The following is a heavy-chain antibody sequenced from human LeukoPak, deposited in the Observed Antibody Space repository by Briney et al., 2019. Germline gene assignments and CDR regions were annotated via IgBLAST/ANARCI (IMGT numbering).Heavy chain of an antibody. CDR1: GGTFSSYA. CDR3: ARDPRGYDWFDP. CDR2: IIPIFGTA. V-gene: IGHV1-69*13. D-gene: IGHD6-13*01. Sequence: SVKVSCKASGGTFSSYAISWVRQAPGQGLEWMGGIIPIFGTANYAQKFQGRVTITADESTSTAYMELSSLRSDDTAVYYCARDPRGYDWFDPWGQGTLVTVSS. J-gene: IGHJ5*02.